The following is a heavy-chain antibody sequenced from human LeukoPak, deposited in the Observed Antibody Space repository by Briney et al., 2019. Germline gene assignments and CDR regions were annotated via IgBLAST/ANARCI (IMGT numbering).Heavy chain of an antibody. CDR1: GFTVSSNY. Sequence: PGGSLRLSCAASGFTVSSNYMSWVRQAPGKGLEWVSYISSSSSTIYYADSVKGRFTISRDNAKNSLYLQMNSLRAEDTAVYYCARAGMHYGSGRHPGPGTNWFDPWGQGTLVTVSS. D-gene: IGHD3-10*01. V-gene: IGHV3-48*04. CDR3: ARAGMHYGSGRHPGPGTNWFDP. CDR2: ISSSSSTI. J-gene: IGHJ5*02.